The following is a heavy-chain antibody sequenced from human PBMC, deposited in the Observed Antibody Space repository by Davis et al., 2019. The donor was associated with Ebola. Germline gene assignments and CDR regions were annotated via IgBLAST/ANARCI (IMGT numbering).Heavy chain of an antibody. J-gene: IGHJ5*01. Sequence: GESLKISCVASGFNFNGHGMHWVRQAPGKGLEWVAVIWFDGSNKYHADPVKGRFTISRDNAKNSLFLQMNSLRADDTAVYYCARDPLIIGDATTDSWGQGTLVTVSS. CDR1: GFNFNGHG. CDR3: ARDPLIIGDATTDS. CDR2: IWFDGSNK. D-gene: IGHD2/OR15-2a*01. V-gene: IGHV3-33*01.